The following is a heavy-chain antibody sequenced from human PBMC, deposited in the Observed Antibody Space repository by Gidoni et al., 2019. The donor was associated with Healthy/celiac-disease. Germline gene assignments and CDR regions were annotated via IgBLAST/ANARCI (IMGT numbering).Heavy chain of an antibody. Sequence: QVQLQQWGAGLLKPSETLSLTGAVYGGSFSGYYWSWIRQPPGKGLEWIGEINHSGSTNYNPSLKSRVTISVDTSKNQFSLKLSSVTAADTAVYYCARNDETRVDYWGQGTLVTVSS. CDR2: INHSGST. D-gene: IGHD1-1*01. CDR1: GGSFSGYY. J-gene: IGHJ4*02. CDR3: ARNDETRVDY. V-gene: IGHV4-34*01.